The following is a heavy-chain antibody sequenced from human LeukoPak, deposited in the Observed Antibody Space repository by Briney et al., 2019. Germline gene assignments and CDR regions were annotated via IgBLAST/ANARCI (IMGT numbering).Heavy chain of an antibody. J-gene: IGHJ4*02. CDR3: ARVGVDSGYEDYFDY. CDR2: IYTSGST. D-gene: IGHD5-12*01. V-gene: IGHV4-61*02. Sequence: PSETLSLTCAVSGGSISSGSYYWSWVRQPAGTGLEWIGRIYTSGSTNYNPSLKSRVTISVDTSKNQFSLKLSSVTAADTAVYYCARVGVDSGYEDYFDYWGQGTLVTVSS. CDR1: GGSISSGSYY.